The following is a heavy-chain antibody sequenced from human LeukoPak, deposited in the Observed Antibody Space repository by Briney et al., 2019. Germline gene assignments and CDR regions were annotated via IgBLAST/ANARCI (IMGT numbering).Heavy chain of an antibody. CDR3: AKVRGYYGSGSLDY. J-gene: IGHJ4*02. D-gene: IGHD3-10*01. V-gene: IGHV3-23*01. CDR2: ISGSGGST. Sequence: GGTLRLSCAASGFTFSSYGMSWVRQAPGKGLEWVSAISGSGGSTYYADSVKGRFTISRDNSKNTLYLQMNSLRAEDTAVYYCAKVRGYYGSGSLDYWGQGTLVTVSS. CDR1: GFTFSSYG.